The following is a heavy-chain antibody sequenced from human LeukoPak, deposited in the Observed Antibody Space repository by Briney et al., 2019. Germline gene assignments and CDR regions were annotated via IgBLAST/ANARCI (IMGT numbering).Heavy chain of an antibody. V-gene: IGHV3-23*01. CDR1: GFTFSSYA. Sequence: GGSPRLSCAASGFTFSSYAMSWVRQAPGKGLEWVSAISGSGGSTYYADSVKGRFTISRDNSKNTLYLQMNSLRAEDTAAYYCAKDAPVNIVVVPAANSWGQGTLVTVSS. CDR3: AKDAPVNIVVVPAANS. CDR2: ISGSGGST. D-gene: IGHD2-2*01. J-gene: IGHJ4*02.